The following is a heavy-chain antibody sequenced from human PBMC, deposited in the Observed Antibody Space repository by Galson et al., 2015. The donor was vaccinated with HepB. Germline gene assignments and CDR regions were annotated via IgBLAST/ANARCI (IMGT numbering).Heavy chain of an antibody. CDR1: GFTFSSYW. J-gene: IGHJ6*02. D-gene: IGHD6-13*01. CDR3: ARDDSNSWHYYHYYAMDV. V-gene: IGHV3-74*01. Sequence: SLRLSCAASGFTFSSYWMHWVRQAPGKGLVWVSRIKSDGSTTTYADSVKGRFTISRDNAKNTLYLQMNNLRAEDTAVYYCARDDSNSWHYYHYYAMDVWGQGTTVT. CDR2: IKSDGSTT.